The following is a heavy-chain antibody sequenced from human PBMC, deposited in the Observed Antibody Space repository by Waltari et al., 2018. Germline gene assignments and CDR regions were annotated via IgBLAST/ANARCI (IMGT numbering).Heavy chain of an antibody. CDR2: IYYSGGT. D-gene: IGHD6-19*01. CDR3: ASGGGYTNGWDY. CDR1: GGSISSSNYY. Sequence: QPLLQESGPGLVKPSETLSLTCSVSGGSISSSNYYWGWIRQPPGKGLDWIGSIYYSGGTYSNSSLKSRVTISLDTSKNQFSLKLSSVTAADTAVYFCASGGGYTNGWDYWGQRTLVTVSS. J-gene: IGHJ4*02. V-gene: IGHV4-39*07.